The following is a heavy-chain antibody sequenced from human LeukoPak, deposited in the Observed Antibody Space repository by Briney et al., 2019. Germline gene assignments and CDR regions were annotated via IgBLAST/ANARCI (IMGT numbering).Heavy chain of an antibody. V-gene: IGHV3-74*01. CDR1: GFTFGTHS. J-gene: IGHJ4*02. CDR3: ARIASHSSSWYDGGY. Sequence: TGGSLRLSCAASGFTFGTHSMNWVRQAPGKGLVWVSRINSDGSSTSYADSVKGRYTISRDNAKNTLYLQMNSLRAEDTGVYYCARIASHSSSWYDGGYWGQGTLVTVSS. CDR2: INSDGSST. D-gene: IGHD6-13*01.